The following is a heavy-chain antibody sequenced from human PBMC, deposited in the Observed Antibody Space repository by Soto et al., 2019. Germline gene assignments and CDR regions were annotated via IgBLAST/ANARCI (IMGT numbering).Heavy chain of an antibody. CDR1: GGSFSGYY. CDR3: ARGLAAASRDY. CDR2: INHSGST. Sequence: SETLSLTCAVYGGSFSGYYCSWIRQPPGKGLEWIGEINHSGSTNYNPSLKSRVTISVDTSKNQFSLKLSSVTAADTAVYYCARGLAAASRDYWGQGTLVTVSS. V-gene: IGHV4-34*01. J-gene: IGHJ4*02. D-gene: IGHD6-13*01.